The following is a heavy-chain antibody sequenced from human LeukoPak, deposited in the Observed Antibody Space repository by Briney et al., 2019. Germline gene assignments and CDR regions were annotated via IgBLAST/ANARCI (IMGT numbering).Heavy chain of an antibody. Sequence: PGGSLRLSCAASGFTFSNAWMNWVRQAPGKGLEWVSAISGSGGSTYYADSVKGRFTISRDNSKNTLYLQMNSLRAEDTAVYYCAKEIGSSSRGYFDYWGQGTLVTVSS. CDR1: GFTFSNAW. V-gene: IGHV3-23*01. J-gene: IGHJ4*02. D-gene: IGHD6-6*01. CDR3: AKEIGSSSRGYFDY. CDR2: ISGSGGST.